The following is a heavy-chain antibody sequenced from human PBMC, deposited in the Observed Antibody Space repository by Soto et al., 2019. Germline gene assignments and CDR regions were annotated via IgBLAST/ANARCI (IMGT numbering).Heavy chain of an antibody. CDR2: ISGSGGST. V-gene: IGHV3-23*01. D-gene: IGHD3-3*01. CDR3: AKDLPRDYDVGSGYYSSYYYGMDV. Sequence: GGSLRLSCVASGFTFSSYAMSWVRQAPGKRLEWVSAISGSGGSTYYADSVKGRFTISRDNSKNTLYLQMNSLRAEDTAVYYCAKDLPRDYDVGSGYYSSYYYGMDVWGQGTTVTVSS. J-gene: IGHJ6*02. CDR1: GFTFSSYA.